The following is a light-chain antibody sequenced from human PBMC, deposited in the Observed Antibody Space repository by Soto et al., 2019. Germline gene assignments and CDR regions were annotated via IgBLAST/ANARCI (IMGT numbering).Light chain of an antibody. V-gene: IGLV2-14*03. CDR1: SSDIGASDY. J-gene: IGLJ2*01. CDR3: SSYAL. Sequence: QSALTQRASVSGSPGQSITISCTGTSSDIGASDYVSWYQQHPDKAPKLIIYNVNYRPSGISSRFSGSKSGNTASLTISGLQAEDEGDYFCSSYALFGAGTKVTVL. CDR2: NVN.